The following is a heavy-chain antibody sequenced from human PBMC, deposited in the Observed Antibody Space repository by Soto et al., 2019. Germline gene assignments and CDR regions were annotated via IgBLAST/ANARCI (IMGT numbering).Heavy chain of an antibody. V-gene: IGHV3-11*06. D-gene: IGHD2-15*01. CDR1: GFTFSDYY. J-gene: IGHJ6*02. CDR3: ARVQGFPVTYYYYYYGMDV. CDR2: ISSSSSYT. Sequence: NPGGSLRLSCAASGFTFSDYYMSWIRQAPGKGLEWVSYISSSSSYTNYADSVKGRFTISRDNAKNSLYLQMNSLRAEDTAVYYCARVQGFPVTYYYYYYGMDVWGQGTTVTVSS.